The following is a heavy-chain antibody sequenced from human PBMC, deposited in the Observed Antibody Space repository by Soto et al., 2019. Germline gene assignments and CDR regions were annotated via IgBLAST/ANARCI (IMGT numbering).Heavy chain of an antibody. Sequence: EAQLLESGGGLVQPGGSLRLSCAASGFTFSTYAMSWVRQAPAKGLEWVSTISGSADSTFYADSVKGRFTISRDNSKNTLYLQMNSLRVEDTAVYYCAKVGDGYCSRTSCLFHFDYWGQGTLATVSS. J-gene: IGHJ4*02. V-gene: IGHV3-23*01. CDR3: AKVGDGYCSRTSCLFHFDY. D-gene: IGHD2-2*01. CDR1: GFTFSTYA. CDR2: ISGSADST.